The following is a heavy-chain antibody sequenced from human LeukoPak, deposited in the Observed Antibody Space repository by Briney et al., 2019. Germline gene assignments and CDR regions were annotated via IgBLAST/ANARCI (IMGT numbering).Heavy chain of an antibody. Sequence: GGSLRLSCAASGFTFSSYWMSWVRQAPGKGLEWVANIKQDGSEKYYVDSVKGRFTISRDNAKNSLYLQMNGLRAEDTAVYYCARDSGDGYNLQWFDPWGQGALVTVSS. V-gene: IGHV3-7*01. J-gene: IGHJ5*02. CDR2: IKQDGSEK. D-gene: IGHD5-24*01. CDR1: GFTFSSYW. CDR3: ARDSGDGYNLQWFDP.